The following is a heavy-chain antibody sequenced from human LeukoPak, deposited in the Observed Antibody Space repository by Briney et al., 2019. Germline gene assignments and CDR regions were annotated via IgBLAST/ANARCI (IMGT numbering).Heavy chain of an antibody. CDR1: GYGFTTYW. V-gene: IGHV5-51*01. Sequence: GESLKISCKGSGYGFTTYWIGWVRQMPGKGLEWMGIIYPGDSDTRYSPSFQGQVTISADKSISTAYLQWSSLKASDTAMYYCARHRMTTVTLALDYWGQGTLVTVSS. J-gene: IGHJ4*02. D-gene: IGHD4-17*01. CDR2: IYPGDSDT. CDR3: ARHRMTTVTLALDY.